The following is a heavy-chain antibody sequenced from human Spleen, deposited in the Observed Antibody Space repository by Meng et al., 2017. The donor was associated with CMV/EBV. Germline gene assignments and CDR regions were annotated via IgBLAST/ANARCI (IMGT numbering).Heavy chain of an antibody. CDR3: ARDPVAPYGGKGVVFDY. CDR1: GGSFSGYY. D-gene: IGHD4-23*01. CDR2: INHSGST. Sequence: QVQLQQWGAGLLKPSETLSLTCAVHGGSFSGYYWSWIRQPPGKGLEWIGEINHSGSTNYNPSLKSRVTISVDTSKNQFSLKLSSVTAADTAVYYCARDPVAPYGGKGVVFDYWGQGTLVTAPQ. J-gene: IGHJ4*02. V-gene: IGHV4-34*01.